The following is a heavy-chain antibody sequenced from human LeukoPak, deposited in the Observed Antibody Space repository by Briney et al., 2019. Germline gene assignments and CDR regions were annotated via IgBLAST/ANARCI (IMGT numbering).Heavy chain of an antibody. Sequence: GGSLRLSCAASGFTFSSFSMNWVRQAPGKGLEWVSSITSSSNYISYASSVRGRFTISRDNAKNSLYLQMNSLRAEDTAVYYCARDLRLWGQGTLVTVSS. CDR3: ARDLRL. J-gene: IGHJ4*02. CDR2: ITSSSNYI. CDR1: GFTFSSFS. V-gene: IGHV3-21*01.